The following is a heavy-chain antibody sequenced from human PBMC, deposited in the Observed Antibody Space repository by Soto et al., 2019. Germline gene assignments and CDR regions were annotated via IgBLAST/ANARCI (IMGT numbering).Heavy chain of an antibody. V-gene: IGHV5-10-1*01. CDR2: IEPSDSYT. Sequence: GESLKISWKGSGYSFTSYWISWVRQMPGKGVGGMGRIEPSDSYTNYSPSFQGHVTISADKSISTAYLQGSSLKASDTAMYYCARLLDPNYDTCCGMDVWGQGTPVTVSS. J-gene: IGHJ6*02. CDR1: GYSFTSYW. D-gene: IGHD1-7*01. CDR3: ARLLDPNYDTCCGMDV.